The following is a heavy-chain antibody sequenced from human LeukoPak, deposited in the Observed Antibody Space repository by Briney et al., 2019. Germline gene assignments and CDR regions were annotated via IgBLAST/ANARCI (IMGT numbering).Heavy chain of an antibody. J-gene: IGHJ5*02. CDR2: ISYTGGA. D-gene: IGHD2-2*01. V-gene: IGHV4-31*03. CDR3: ARRVGRPMGYFDP. CDR1: GDSINSGDYH. Sequence: SRTLSLFCSISGDSINSGDYHWTWIRQYPGKGPQWIGYISYTGGAYYNPSLRSRLSMSLHTSENQFSLQLASVTAADSAVYYCARRVGRPMGYFDPWGPGAQVTVSS.